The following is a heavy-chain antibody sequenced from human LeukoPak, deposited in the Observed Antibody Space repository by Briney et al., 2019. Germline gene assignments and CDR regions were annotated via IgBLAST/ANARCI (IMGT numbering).Heavy chain of an antibody. Sequence: GGSLRLSCAASGFSFSTCAMNWVRQAPGKGLEWVSAISGSGSNTYYADSVKGRFTISRDNSKNTLYLQMNSLGAEDRALYYCAKDVRGYNRPFDYWGQGTLVTVSS. CDR2: ISGSGSNT. CDR1: GFSFSTCA. CDR3: AKDVRGYNRPFDY. V-gene: IGHV3-23*01. D-gene: IGHD3-10*02. J-gene: IGHJ4*02.